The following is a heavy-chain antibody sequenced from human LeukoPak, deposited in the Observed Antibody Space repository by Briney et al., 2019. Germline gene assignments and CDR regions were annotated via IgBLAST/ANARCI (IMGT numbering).Heavy chain of an antibody. D-gene: IGHD1/OR15-1a*01. V-gene: IGHV3-64*02. CDR3: GFVVATSDREY. J-gene: IGHJ4*02. Sequence: GGSLRLSCAAYGFTFSNCAMQWVRQAPGGRREFVSAIGRDGTGPYYAASLEGRFTLSRHKSKNTLYLQVGSLIPEDMSVYSCGFVVATSDREYWAGGTLVRVSS. CDR2: IGRDGTGP. CDR1: GFTFSNCA.